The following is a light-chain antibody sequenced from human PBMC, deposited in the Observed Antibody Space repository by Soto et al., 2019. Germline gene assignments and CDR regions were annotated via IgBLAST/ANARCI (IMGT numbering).Light chain of an antibody. Sequence: DIQLTQSPSTLSASVGDRATITCRASQSISSWLAWYQQKPGKAPKLLVYKASSLESGVPSRFSGSGSGTEFPLTISTMQPDDFATYYCQQYDDYPLTFGGGTKVEI. CDR3: QQYDDYPLT. CDR1: QSISSW. V-gene: IGKV1-5*03. CDR2: KAS. J-gene: IGKJ4*01.